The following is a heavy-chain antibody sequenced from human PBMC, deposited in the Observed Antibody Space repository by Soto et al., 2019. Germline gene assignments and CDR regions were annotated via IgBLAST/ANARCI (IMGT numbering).Heavy chain of an antibody. CDR3: AQRHLAVAVSPWFDP. J-gene: IGHJ5*02. CDR2: IDSSGEK. D-gene: IGHD6-19*01. Sequence: QVTLKESGPVLVKPTETLTLRCTVSGLSISDSEMGVSWIRQPPGKALEWLAHIDSSGEKSYRTFLKSRLTISKDTSKSQIVLIMTNMDPADTGTYYCAQRHLAVAVSPWFDPWGQGILVTVSS. CDR1: GLSISDSEMG. V-gene: IGHV2-26*01.